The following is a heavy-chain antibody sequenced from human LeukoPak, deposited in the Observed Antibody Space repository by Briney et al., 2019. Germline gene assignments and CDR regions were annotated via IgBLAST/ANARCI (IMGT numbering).Heavy chain of an antibody. Sequence: SGPVLVQPTETLTLTCTVSGFSLSNARMGVSWIRQPLGKALEWLAHIFSNDEKSYSTSLKSRLTISKDTSKSQVVLTMTNMDPVDTATYYCARIGPYRNSKVDAFDIWGQGTMVTVSS. V-gene: IGHV2-26*01. D-gene: IGHD1-26*01. CDR2: IFSNDEK. J-gene: IGHJ3*02. CDR3: ARIGPYRNSKVDAFDI. CDR1: GFSLSNARMG.